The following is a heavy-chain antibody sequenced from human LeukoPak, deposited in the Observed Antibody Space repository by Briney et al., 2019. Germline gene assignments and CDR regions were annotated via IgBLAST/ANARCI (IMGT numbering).Heavy chain of an antibody. Sequence: SETLSLTCAVYGGPFSGYYWSWIRQPPGKGLEWIGEIKHSGSTNYNPSLKSRVTISVDTSKNQFSLKLSSVTAADTAVYYCARGGVDTAMTDYYYYYGMDVWGQGTTVTVSS. CDR3: ARGGVDTAMTDYYYYYGMDV. J-gene: IGHJ6*02. CDR1: GGPFSGYY. D-gene: IGHD5-18*01. CDR2: IKHSGST. V-gene: IGHV4-34*01.